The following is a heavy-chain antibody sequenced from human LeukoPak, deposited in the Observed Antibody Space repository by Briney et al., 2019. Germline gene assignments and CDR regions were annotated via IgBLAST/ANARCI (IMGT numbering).Heavy chain of an antibody. V-gene: IGHV3-48*04. Sequence: GGSLRLSCAAYGCTFSRYIRNWVRQAPVKGLEWVAYIRSSSNIIYYADSVKGRFTISRDNAKNSLYLQMNSLRAEDTAVYYCARDETPTNGYDSYDFWGQGTLVTVST. CDR2: IRSSSNII. J-gene: IGHJ4*02. D-gene: IGHD5-12*01. CDR3: ARDETPTNGYDSYDF. CDR1: GCTFSRYI.